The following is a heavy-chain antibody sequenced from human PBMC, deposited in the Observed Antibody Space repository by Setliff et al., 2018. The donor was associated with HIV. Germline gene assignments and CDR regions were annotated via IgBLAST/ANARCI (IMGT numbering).Heavy chain of an antibody. CDR2: ISAGGGGT. Sequence: PGGSLRLSCAVSGFTFSGYGMSWVRQASGKGLEWVSGISAGGGGTNYADSVKGRFTISRDNSKNTLYLQMNSLRAEDTAVYYCARLGIGRYCNISSCYLNQWGQGTLVTVSS. CDR3: ARLGIGRYCNISSCYLNQ. V-gene: IGHV3-23*01. CDR1: GFTFSGYG. J-gene: IGHJ4*02. D-gene: IGHD6-19*01.